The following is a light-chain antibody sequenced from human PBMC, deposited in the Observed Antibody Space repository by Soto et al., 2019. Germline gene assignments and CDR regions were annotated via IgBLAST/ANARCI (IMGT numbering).Light chain of an antibody. V-gene: IGKV1-5*01. Sequence: DIQMTQSPSTLSASVGDRVTITCRASQSISSWLAWYQQKPGKAPKLLIYDASRLESGVPSRFSGSGSGTEFTLTISSPQPDDFATYYCQQYNSYSLWTFGQGTKVEIK. CDR2: DAS. CDR1: QSISSW. CDR3: QQYNSYSLWT. J-gene: IGKJ1*01.